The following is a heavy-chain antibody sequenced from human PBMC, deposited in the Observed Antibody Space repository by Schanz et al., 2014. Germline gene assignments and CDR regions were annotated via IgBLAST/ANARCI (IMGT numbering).Heavy chain of an antibody. CDR1: GYTFTSYG. V-gene: IGHV1-18*01. CDR3: ARGFECLDR. D-gene: IGHD2-2*03. Sequence: QVQLLQSGAEPKKSGSSVKASCKASGYTFTSYGISWVRPAPGQGPEFMGWISTFRNENTTSAQRFQGGLTMTTGTSASTAYMELRSLRSDDTAVYYCARGFECLDRWGQGTLVIVSS. J-gene: IGHJ4*02. CDR2: ISTFRNENT.